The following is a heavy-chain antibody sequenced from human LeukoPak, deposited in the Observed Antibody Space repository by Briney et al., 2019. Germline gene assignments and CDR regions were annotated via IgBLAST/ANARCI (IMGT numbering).Heavy chain of an antibody. V-gene: IGHV3-30-3*01. J-gene: IGHJ4*02. Sequence: GRSLRLSCAASGFTFSSYAMHWVRQAPGKGLEWVAVISYDGSNKYYADSVKGRFTISRDNSKNTLYLQMNSLRAEDTAVYYCARDWSGDDYWGQGTLVTVSS. CDR3: ARDWSGDDY. CDR1: GFTFSSYA. D-gene: IGHD3-3*01. CDR2: ISYDGSNK.